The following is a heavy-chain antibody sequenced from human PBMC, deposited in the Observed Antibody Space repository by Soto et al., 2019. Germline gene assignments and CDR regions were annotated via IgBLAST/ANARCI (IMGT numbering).Heavy chain of an antibody. Sequence: QVQLVQSGAEVKKPGSSVKVSCKTSGGTFSNDIITWVRQAPGQGLEWMGRIIPLLDIANYAQKFQGRVTITAQKSTRRAYMDLNSLRSEDTGVYYFSRYSPFGSKFSGYDAIDYWGQGALVSVS. V-gene: IGHV1-69*02. D-gene: IGHD5-12*01. CDR3: SRYSPFGSKFSGYDAIDY. CDR1: GGTFSNDI. CDR2: IIPLLDIA. J-gene: IGHJ4*02.